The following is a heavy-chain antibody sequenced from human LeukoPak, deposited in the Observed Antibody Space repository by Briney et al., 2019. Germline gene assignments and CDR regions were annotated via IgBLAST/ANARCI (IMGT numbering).Heavy chain of an antibody. Sequence: GESLKISCKGSGYSFTSYWLGWVRQLPGKGLEWMGIIYPGDSDTRYSPSFQGQVTISADKSISTAYLQWSSLKASDTAMYYCARTFLGDYYYMDVWGKGTTVTVSS. CDR3: ARTFLGDYYYMDV. D-gene: IGHD3-16*01. CDR2: IYPGDSDT. CDR1: GYSFTSYW. J-gene: IGHJ6*03. V-gene: IGHV5-51*01.